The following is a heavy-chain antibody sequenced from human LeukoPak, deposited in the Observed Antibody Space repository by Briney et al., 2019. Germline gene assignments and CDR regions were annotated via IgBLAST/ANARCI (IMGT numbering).Heavy chain of an antibody. CDR3: ARGIYDSSGYSHAFDI. CDR1: GGSISSYY. CDR2: IYYSGST. V-gene: IGHV4-59*08. J-gene: IGHJ3*02. Sequence: SETLSLTCTVSGGSISSYYWSWIRQPPGKGLEWIGYIYYSGSTNYNPSLKSRVTISVDTSKNQFSLKLSSVTAADTAVYYCARGIYDSSGYSHAFDIWGQGTMVTVSS. D-gene: IGHD3-22*01.